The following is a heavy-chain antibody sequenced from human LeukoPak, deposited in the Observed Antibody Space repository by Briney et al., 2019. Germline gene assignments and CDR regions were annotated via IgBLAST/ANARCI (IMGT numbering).Heavy chain of an antibody. V-gene: IGHV3-20*04. Sequence: GGSLRLSCADSGFTFDDYGMSWVRQAPGKGLEWVSGINWDGGSTFYADSVKGRFTISRDNAKNTLYLQMNSLRAEDTALYYCARDLSSSRYNFGYWGQGTLVTVSS. CDR2: INWDGGST. CDR3: ARDLSSSRYNFGY. CDR1: GFTFDDYG. D-gene: IGHD6-13*01. J-gene: IGHJ4*02.